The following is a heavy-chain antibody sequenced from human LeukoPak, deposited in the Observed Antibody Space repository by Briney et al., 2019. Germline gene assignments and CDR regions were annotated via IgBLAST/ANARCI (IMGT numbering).Heavy chain of an antibody. J-gene: IGHJ2*01. CDR3: ARDRAVAGTWYFDL. D-gene: IGHD6-19*01. CDR1: GGSISSGGYY. V-gene: IGHV4-31*03. Sequence: SETLSLTCTVSGGSISSGGYYWSWIRQHPGKGLEWIGYIYYSGSTYYNPSLKSRVTISVDTSKNQFSLKLSSVTAADTAVYYCARDRAVAGTWYFDLWGRGTLVTVSS. CDR2: IYYSGST.